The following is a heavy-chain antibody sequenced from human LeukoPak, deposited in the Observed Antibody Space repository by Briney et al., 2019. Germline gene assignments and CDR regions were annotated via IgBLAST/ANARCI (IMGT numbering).Heavy chain of an antibody. Sequence: GGSLSLSCAPSGFMFSSYWMSWVRQAPGRGLEWVANIKEDGNMKQYVDSVRGRFTISRDNAKSSLYLQMSSLRAEDSALYYCARDERGGYYVDWGQGTLVTVSS. CDR1: GFMFSSYW. V-gene: IGHV3-7*01. CDR3: ARDERGGYYVD. CDR2: IKEDGNMK. D-gene: IGHD3-22*01. J-gene: IGHJ4*02.